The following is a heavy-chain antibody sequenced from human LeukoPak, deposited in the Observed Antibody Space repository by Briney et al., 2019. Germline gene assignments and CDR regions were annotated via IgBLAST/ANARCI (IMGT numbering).Heavy chain of an antibody. CDR1: GGSISSDGYY. CDR2: IYYSGST. J-gene: IGHJ5*02. CDR3: ARDRAVTMVRGVTFWFDP. D-gene: IGHD3-10*01. V-gene: IGHV4-31*02. Sequence: SETLCLTCTVSGGSISSDGYYWSWIRQHPGKGLEWIGYIYYSGSTYYNPSLKSRVTISVDTSKNQFSLKLSSVTAADTAVYYCARDRAVTMVRGVTFWFDPWGQGTLVTVSS.